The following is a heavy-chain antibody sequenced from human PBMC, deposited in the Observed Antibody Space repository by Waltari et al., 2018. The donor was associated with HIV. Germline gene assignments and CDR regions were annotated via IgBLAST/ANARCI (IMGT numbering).Heavy chain of an antibody. CDR2: INPGTSDT. Sequence: EEQLVQSRKEIKKPGEYLKLSCKGFGYKVNTKEIAWLRQTPGKGMEWMGFINPGTSDTRYRLSPQGQVTIAADTSVTTAYLHWRTLKASDTAKYYCVVGPHYFDGPEGRGRLDYFQNWGQGTLVTVSS. V-gene: IGHV5-51*01. J-gene: IGHJ1*01. CDR1: GYKVNTKE. CDR3: VVGPHYFDGPEGRGRLDYFQN. D-gene: IGHD3-9*01.